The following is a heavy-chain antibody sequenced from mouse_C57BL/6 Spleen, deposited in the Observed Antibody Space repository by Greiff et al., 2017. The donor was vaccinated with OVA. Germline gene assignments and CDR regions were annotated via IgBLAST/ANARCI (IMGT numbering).Heavy chain of an antibody. D-gene: IGHD1-1*01. V-gene: IGHV1-36*01. J-gene: IGHJ4*01. CDR3: ARYDGSSHYYAMDY. Sequence: EVHLVESGPVLVKPGPSVKISCKASGFTFTDYYMHWVKQSHGKSLEWIGLVYPYNGGTSYNQKFKGKATLTVDTSFSTAYMELNSLTSEDSAVYYCARYDGSSHYYAMDYWGQGTSVTVSS. CDR1: GFTFTDYY. CDR2: VYPYNGGT.